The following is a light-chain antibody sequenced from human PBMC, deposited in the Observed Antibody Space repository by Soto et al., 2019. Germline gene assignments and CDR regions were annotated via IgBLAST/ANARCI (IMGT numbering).Light chain of an antibody. Sequence: EIVLTQSPATLSLSPGESATLSCGASQNIKNRYLALYQQKPGLAPRLLIYDASTRATGTPDRFSGSGSGTDFTLTISRMDPEDFVLYYCQQYGGSPPTFGQGTKLEIK. CDR3: QQYGGSPPT. CDR1: QNIKNRY. V-gene: IGKV3D-20*01. J-gene: IGKJ2*01. CDR2: DAS.